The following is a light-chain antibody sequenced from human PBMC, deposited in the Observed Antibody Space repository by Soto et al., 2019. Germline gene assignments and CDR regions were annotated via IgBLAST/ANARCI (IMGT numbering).Light chain of an antibody. CDR3: CSYAGSSTYV. Sequence: QSALTQPASVSGSPGQSITISCTGTSSDVGSYNLVSWYQQHPGKAPKLMIYEGSKRPSGVSNRFSGSTSGNTASRTISGIQAEDEADYYCCSYAGSSTYVFGTWTKLT. CDR2: EGS. V-gene: IGLV2-23*01. CDR1: SSDVGSYNL. J-gene: IGLJ1*01.